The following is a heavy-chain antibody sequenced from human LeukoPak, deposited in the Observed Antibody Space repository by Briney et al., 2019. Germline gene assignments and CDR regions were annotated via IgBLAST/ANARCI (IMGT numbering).Heavy chain of an antibody. CDR2: INPNSGGT. CDR3: ASLPAAAGSYYFDY. V-gene: IGHV1-2*02. CDR1: GYTFTGYY. J-gene: IGHJ4*02. D-gene: IGHD6-13*01. Sequence: ASVKVSCKASGYTFTGYYMHWVRQAPGQGLEWMGWINPNSGGTNYAQKFQGGVTMTRDTSISTAYMELSRLRSDDTAVYYCASLPAAAGSYYFDYWGQGTLVTVSS.